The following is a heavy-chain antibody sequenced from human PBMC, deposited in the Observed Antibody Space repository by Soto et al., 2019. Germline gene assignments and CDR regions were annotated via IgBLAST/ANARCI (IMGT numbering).Heavy chain of an antibody. V-gene: IGHV3-21*01. CDR3: ARRSTDYDFWSGYYYYYMDV. CDR1: GFTFSSYS. D-gene: IGHD3-3*01. J-gene: IGHJ6*03. Sequence: EVQLVESGGGLVKPGGSLRLSCAASGFTFSSYSMNWVRQAPGKGLEWVSSISSSSSYIYYADSVKGRFTISRDNAKNSLYLQMNSLRAEDTAVYYCARRSTDYDFWSGYYYYYMDVWGKGTTVTVSS. CDR2: ISSSSSYI.